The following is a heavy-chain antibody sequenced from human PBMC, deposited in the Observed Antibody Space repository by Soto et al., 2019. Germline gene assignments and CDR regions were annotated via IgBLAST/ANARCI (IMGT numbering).Heavy chain of an antibody. D-gene: IGHD1-26*01. CDR1: GFTFSTYW. CDR3: TTSPHRDSERVFV. V-gene: IGHV3-7*01. Sequence: EVQLVESGGGLVQPGGSLRLSCAASGFTFSTYWMSWVRRTQGKGLEWVANIKQDGTEKYYVDSVRGRLTVSRDNAKSSLYLQMNSLRVEDTAVYYCTTSPHRDSERVFVWGQGTAVTVS. CDR2: IKQDGTEK. J-gene: IGHJ6*02.